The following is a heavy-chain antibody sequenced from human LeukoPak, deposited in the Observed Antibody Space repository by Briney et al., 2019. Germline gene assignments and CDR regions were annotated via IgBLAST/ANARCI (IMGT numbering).Heavy chain of an antibody. D-gene: IGHD5-12*01. CDR1: GGSISSCSYY. V-gene: IGHV4-39*07. CDR2: FYYGGST. CDR3: ARGWGSGYGLVDY. J-gene: IGHJ4*02. Sequence: KTSETLSLTCTVSGGSISSCSYYWGWIREPPGQGLEWIGSFYYGGSTYYNPSLKSRVTISMGTSKTQFSMQLTSVSAADTAVYYCARGWGSGYGLVDYWGPGTLVTVSS.